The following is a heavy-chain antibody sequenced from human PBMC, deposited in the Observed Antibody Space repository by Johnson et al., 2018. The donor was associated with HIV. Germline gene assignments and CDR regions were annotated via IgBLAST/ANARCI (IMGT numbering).Heavy chain of an antibody. CDR2: IGTTVDS. J-gene: IGHJ3*02. CDR1: GFTFSIYD. V-gene: IGHV3-13*01. CDR3: ARGSGGGLAMVNGAFDI. Sequence: VQLVVSGGGLVQPGGSLRLSCAASGFTFSIYDMHWVRHAPVKGLEWVSAIGTTVDSYYTGSVQGRLTLSRDNAKNSLNLQMNSLRAGDAAVYYCARGSGGGLAMVNGAFDIWGQGAMVTASP. D-gene: IGHD5-18*01.